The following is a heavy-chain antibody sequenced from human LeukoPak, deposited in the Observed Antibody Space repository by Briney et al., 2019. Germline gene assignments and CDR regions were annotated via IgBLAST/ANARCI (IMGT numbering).Heavy chain of an antibody. V-gene: IGHV3-30-3*01. Sequence: GGSLRLSCAASGFTFTSYLIHWVRQAPGKGLEWVAVMSSDGNAMFYADSVKGRFTISRDNSKNTLYLQMNSLRAEDTAVYYCVRESEYYFDHSASFDYWGQGTLVTVSS. D-gene: IGHD3-22*01. J-gene: IGHJ4*02. CDR3: VRESEYYFDHSASFDY. CDR1: GFTFTSYL. CDR2: MSSDGNAM.